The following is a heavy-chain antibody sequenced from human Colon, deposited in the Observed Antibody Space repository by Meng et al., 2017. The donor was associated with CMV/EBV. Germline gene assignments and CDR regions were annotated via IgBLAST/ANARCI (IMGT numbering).Heavy chain of an antibody. CDR2: ISGSGSTK. D-gene: IGHD1-20*01. V-gene: IGHV3-48*03. Sequence: GESLKISCAASGFTFDDYGMSWVRQAPGKGLEWISYISGSGSTKHYADSVKGRFTISRENAKKSLYLQMNSLRAEDTGVYYCARDVNWSFDYWGQGILVTVSS. CDR3: ARDVNWSFDY. J-gene: IGHJ4*02. CDR1: GFTFDDYG.